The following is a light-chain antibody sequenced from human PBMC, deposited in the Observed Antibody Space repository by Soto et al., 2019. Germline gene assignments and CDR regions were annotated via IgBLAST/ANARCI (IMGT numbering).Light chain of an antibody. CDR2: GTS. J-gene: IGKJ1*01. V-gene: IGKV3-15*01. CDR1: QSVGNN. Sequence: EIVMTQSPATLSVSPGERATLSCRASQSVGNNVAWYQQKPGQAPRLLIHGTSTRATGIPARFSGSGSGTEFSLTISSLQSEDFAVYYCQHQTNWPRTFGQGTKVDIK. CDR3: QHQTNWPRT.